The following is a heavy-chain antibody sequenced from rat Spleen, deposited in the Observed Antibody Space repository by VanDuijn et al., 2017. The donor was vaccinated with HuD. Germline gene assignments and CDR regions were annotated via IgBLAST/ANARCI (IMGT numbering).Heavy chain of an antibody. J-gene: IGHJ2*01. V-gene: IGHV5-27*01. CDR1: GFTFSNYY. Sequence: EVQLVESGGGLVQPGRSLKLSCAASGFTFSNYYMAWVRQAPTKGLEWVASISPSGGSTYYRGSVKGRFTISRDNTKSTLYLQMDSLRSDDTATYYCATEELGRGYFDYWGQGVMVTVSS. D-gene: IGHD4-3*01. CDR2: ISPSGGST. CDR3: ATEELGRGYFDY.